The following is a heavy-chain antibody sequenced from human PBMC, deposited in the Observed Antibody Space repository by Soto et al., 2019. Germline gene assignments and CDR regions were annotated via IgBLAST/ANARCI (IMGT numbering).Heavy chain of an antibody. CDR2: ISGSGGST. CDR3: AKDSTVAPKYFDY. V-gene: IGHV3-23*01. Sequence: EVQLLESGGGFVQPGGSLRLSCAASGFTFSSYAMSWVRQAPGKGLEWVSAISGSGGSTYYADSVKGRFTISRDNSKNTLYLQMNSLRAEDTAVHYCAKDSTVAPKYFDYWGQGTLVTVSS. CDR1: GFTFSSYA. J-gene: IGHJ4*02. D-gene: IGHD4-17*01.